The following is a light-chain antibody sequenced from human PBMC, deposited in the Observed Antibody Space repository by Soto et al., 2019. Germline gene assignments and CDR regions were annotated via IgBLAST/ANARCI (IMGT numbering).Light chain of an antibody. CDR2: WAS. V-gene: IGKV4-1*01. CDR3: QQYYTNALT. Sequence: DIVMTQSPDSLAVSLGERATINCKSSQRVLYRSNNKNYLAWYQQKPGQPPKLLIYWASTRESGVPDRFSGSGSGTDFTLTISSLQAEDVAVYYCQQYYTNALTFGGGTKVGVK. J-gene: IGKJ4*01. CDR1: QRVLYRSNNKNY.